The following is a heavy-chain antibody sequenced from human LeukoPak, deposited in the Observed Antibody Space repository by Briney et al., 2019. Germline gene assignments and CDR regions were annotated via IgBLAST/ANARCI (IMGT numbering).Heavy chain of an antibody. V-gene: IGHV4-34*01. Sequence: SETLSLTCAVYGGSFSGYYWSWIRQPPGKGLEWIGEINHSGSTNYNPSLKSRVTISVDTSKNQFSLKLSPVTAADTAVYYCASLTYCSSTSCYVFSDYWGQGTLVTVSS. CDR2: INHSGST. CDR1: GGSFSGYY. CDR3: ASLTYCSSTSCYVFSDY. J-gene: IGHJ4*02. D-gene: IGHD2-2*01.